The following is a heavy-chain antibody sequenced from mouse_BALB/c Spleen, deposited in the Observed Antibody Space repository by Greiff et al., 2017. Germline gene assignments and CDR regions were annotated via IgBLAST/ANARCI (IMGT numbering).Heavy chain of an antibody. CDR2: ILPGSGST. V-gene: IGHV1-9*01. J-gene: IGHJ1*01. Sequence: QVQLKQSGAELMKPGASVKISCKATGYTFRSYWIEWVKQRPGHGLEWIGEILPGSGSTNYTEKFKGKATFTADTSSNTAYMQLSSLTSEDSAVYYCAREGTTKYFDVWGAGTTVTVSS. CDR1: GYTFRSYW. CDR3: AREGTTKYFDV. D-gene: IGHD1-1*01.